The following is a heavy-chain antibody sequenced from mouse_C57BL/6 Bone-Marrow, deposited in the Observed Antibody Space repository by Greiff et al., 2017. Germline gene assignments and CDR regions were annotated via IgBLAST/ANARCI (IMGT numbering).Heavy chain of an antibody. CDR2: IDPSDSYT. V-gene: IGHV1-50*01. D-gene: IGHD2-12*01. CDR3: AREEERTVCYHDFDV. CDR1: GYTFTSYW. J-gene: IGHJ1*03. Sequence: QVQLQQPGAELVKPGASVKLSCKASGYTFTSYWMQWVKQRPGQGLEWIGEIDPSDSYTNYNQKFKGKATLTVDTSSSTAYMQLSSLTSEDSAVYYCAREEERTVCYHDFDVWGTGTMVTVSS.